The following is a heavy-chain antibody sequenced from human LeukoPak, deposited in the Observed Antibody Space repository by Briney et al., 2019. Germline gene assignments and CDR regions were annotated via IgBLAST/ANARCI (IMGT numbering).Heavy chain of an antibody. Sequence: PSETLSLTCTVSGGSISDYHWSWIRQPAGKGLEWIGRIFNSGGTSYTPSLRSRATISMDKSKNQLSPKLSSVTAADTAVYYCGTSEVASTSYDFWGQGALVTVSS. V-gene: IGHV4-4*07. J-gene: IGHJ4*02. CDR1: GGSISDYH. CDR2: IFNSGGT. CDR3: GTSEVASTSYDF. D-gene: IGHD2/OR15-2a*01.